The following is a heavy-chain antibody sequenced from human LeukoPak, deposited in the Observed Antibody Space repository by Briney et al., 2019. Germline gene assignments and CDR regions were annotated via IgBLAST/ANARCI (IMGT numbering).Heavy chain of an antibody. D-gene: IGHD3-22*01. CDR3: ARDFGYYYDSSGKRAFDY. J-gene: IGHJ4*02. V-gene: IGHV3-21*01. CDR1: GFTFSSYS. CDR2: ISSNSSYI. Sequence: PGGSLRLSCAASGFTFSSYSMNWVRQAPGKGLEWVSPISSNSSYIYYADSVKGRFTISRDNAKNSLYLQMNSLRAEDTAVYYCARDFGYYYDSSGKRAFDYWGQGTLVTVSS.